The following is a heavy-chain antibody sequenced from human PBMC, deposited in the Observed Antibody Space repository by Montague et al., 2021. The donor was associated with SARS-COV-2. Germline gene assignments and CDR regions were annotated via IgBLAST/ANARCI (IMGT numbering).Heavy chain of an antibody. D-gene: IGHD3-22*01. CDR2: IYDSGTI. J-gene: IGHJ4*02. Sequence: SETLSLTCAVSGGSISSSHWFTWVRQPPGKGLEWIGDIYDSGTIKYNPSLKRRVTISVDRTKNQFSLKLSSVTAADTAVYYCARGPDSSGYYNDFDYWGQGTLVTVSS. CDR1: GGSISSSHW. V-gene: IGHV4-4*02. CDR3: ARGPDSSGYYNDFDY.